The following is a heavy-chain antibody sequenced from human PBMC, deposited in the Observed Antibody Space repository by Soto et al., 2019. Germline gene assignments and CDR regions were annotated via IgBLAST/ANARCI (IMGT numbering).Heavy chain of an antibody. V-gene: IGHV1-69*06. Sequence: ASVKVSCKASGGTFSSYAISWVRQAPGQGLEWMGGIIPIFGTANYAQKFQGRVTITADKSTSTAYMELSSLRSEDTAVYYCARETRGVVPEYYYYYGMDVWGQGTTVTVSS. CDR1: GGTFSSYA. J-gene: IGHJ6*02. D-gene: IGHD2-2*01. CDR2: IIPIFGTA. CDR3: ARETRGVVPEYYYYYGMDV.